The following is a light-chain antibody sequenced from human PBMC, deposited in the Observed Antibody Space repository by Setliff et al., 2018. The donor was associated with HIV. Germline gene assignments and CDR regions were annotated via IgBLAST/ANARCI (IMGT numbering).Light chain of an antibody. CDR1: SGDVGGYNY. J-gene: IGLJ1*01. Sequence: QSALPQPDSVSGSPGSSITISCTGTSGDVGGYNYVCWYQQHPGKAPKLIIYGVTNRPSGVSNRFSGSKSGNTASLTISGLQAEDEADYYCSSYTSSSTDVFGTGTK. CDR2: GVT. V-gene: IGLV2-14*01. CDR3: SSYTSSSTDV.